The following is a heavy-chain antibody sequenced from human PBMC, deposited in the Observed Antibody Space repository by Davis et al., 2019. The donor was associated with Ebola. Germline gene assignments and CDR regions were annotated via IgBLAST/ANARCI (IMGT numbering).Heavy chain of an antibody. V-gene: IGHV3-23*01. D-gene: IGHD3-3*01. CDR2: ISGSGGTT. J-gene: IGHJ6*04. Sequence: GESLKISCAASGFTFSSYAMTWVRQAPGKGLEWVSAISGSGGTTYYAGSVKGRFTVSRDTSKKTMYLQMNSLRAEDTAVYYCARSGLSFGVVKYHYGMDVWGKGTTVTVSS. CDR1: GFTFSSYA. CDR3: ARSGLSFGVVKYHYGMDV.